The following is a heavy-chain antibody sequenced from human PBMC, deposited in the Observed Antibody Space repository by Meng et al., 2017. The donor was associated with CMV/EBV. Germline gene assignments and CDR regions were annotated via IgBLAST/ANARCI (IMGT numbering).Heavy chain of an antibody. Sequence: YGISWVRQAPGQGLEWMGWISAYNGNTNYAQKLQGRVTMTTDTSTSTAYMELRSLRSDDTAVYYCARVIPSSGYYSSTSCYTSWFDPWGQGTLVTVSS. CDR3: ARVIPSSGYYSSTSCYTSWFDP. D-gene: IGHD2-2*02. J-gene: IGHJ5*02. CDR1: YG. CDR2: ISAYNGNT. V-gene: IGHV1-18*01.